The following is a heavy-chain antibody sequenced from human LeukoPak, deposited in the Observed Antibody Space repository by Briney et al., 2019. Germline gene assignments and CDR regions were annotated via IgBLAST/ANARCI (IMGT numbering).Heavy chain of an antibody. J-gene: IGHJ3*02. CDR1: GGSFSGYY. Sequence: SETLSLTCAVYGGSFSGYYWSWIRQPPGKGLEWIGEINHSGSTNYNPSLKSRVTISVDTSKNQFSLKLSSVTAADTAVYYCARYYYDSSGYPTGAFDIWGQGTMVTVSS. V-gene: IGHV4-34*01. CDR3: ARYYYDSSGYPTGAFDI. D-gene: IGHD3-22*01. CDR2: INHSGST.